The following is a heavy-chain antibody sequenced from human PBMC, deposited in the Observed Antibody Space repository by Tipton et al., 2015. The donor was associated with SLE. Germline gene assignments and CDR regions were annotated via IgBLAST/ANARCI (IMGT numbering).Heavy chain of an antibody. CDR2: ISWNSGSI. Sequence: SLRLSCAASGFTFDDYAMHWVWQAPGKGLEWVSGISWNSGSIGYADSVKGRFTISRDNAKNSLYLQMNSLRAEDTALYYCARGGEDGYYFDYWGQGTLVTVSS. V-gene: IGHV3-9*01. J-gene: IGHJ4*02. CDR1: GFTFDDYA. D-gene: IGHD5-24*01. CDR3: ARGGEDGYYFDY.